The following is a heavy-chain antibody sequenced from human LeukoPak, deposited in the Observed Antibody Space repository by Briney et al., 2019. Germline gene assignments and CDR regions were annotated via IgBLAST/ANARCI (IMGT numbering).Heavy chain of an antibody. CDR1: GFTFSSYA. D-gene: IGHD3-3*01. CDR2: ISYDGNNK. V-gene: IGHV3-30-3*01. CDR3: AREEPNYDFWSGPSSIDY. Sequence: PGRSLRLSCAASGFTFSSYAMHWVRQAPGKGLEWVAVISYDGNNKYYADSVKGRFTISRDNSKNTLYLQMNSLRAEDTAVYYCAREEPNYDFWSGPSSIDYWGQGTLVTVSS. J-gene: IGHJ4*02.